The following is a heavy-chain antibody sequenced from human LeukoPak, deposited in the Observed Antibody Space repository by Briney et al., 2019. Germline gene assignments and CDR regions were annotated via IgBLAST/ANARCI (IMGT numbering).Heavy chain of an antibody. V-gene: IGHV3-30*14. CDR3: ASGGMGARKYYSDPFHY. CDR2: MSYDGNKK. CDR1: GFTLSRDA. J-gene: IGHJ4*02. Sequence: GGSLRLSCAASGFTLSRDAMQWVRQAPGKGLEWVAVMSYDGNKKLYADSVKGRFTVSRDNSKNTVCLQMNSLRAEDTAVYYCASGGMGARKYYSDPFHYWGQGTLVTVSS. D-gene: IGHD3-10*01.